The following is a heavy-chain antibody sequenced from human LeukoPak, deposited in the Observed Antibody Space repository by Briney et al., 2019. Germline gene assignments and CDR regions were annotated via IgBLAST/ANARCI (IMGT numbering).Heavy chain of an antibody. D-gene: IGHD2-8*01. CDR2: INHSGST. Sequence: SETLSLTCAVYGGSFSDYYWSWIRQPPGKGLEWIGEINHSGSTNYNPSLKSRVTISVDTSKNQFSLKLSSVTAADTAVYYCARVYCTNGVCYAFDYWGQGTLVTVSS. J-gene: IGHJ4*02. V-gene: IGHV4-34*01. CDR1: GGSFSDYY. CDR3: ARVYCTNGVCYAFDY.